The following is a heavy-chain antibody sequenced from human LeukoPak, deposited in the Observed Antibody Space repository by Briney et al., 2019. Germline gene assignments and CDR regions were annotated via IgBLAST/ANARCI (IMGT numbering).Heavy chain of an antibody. D-gene: IGHD3-16*01. CDR2: IRVVSCSDPP. Sequence: GGSLKLSCAASGFTFSDSAIHWVRQASGKGLEWVGRIRVVSCSDPPAYAASVKDRFTISRDDSESTAYLQMNSLKAEDTAVYYCTVPQSGGNWFDPWGPGTQVTLSS. V-gene: IGHV3-73*01. CDR1: GFTFSDSA. CDR3: TVPQSGGNWFDP. J-gene: IGHJ5*02.